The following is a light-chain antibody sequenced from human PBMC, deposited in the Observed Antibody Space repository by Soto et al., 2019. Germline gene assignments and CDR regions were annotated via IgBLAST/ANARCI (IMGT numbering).Light chain of an antibody. CDR2: WAS. Sequence: DIVMTQSPDSLAVSLGERATNNCKSSQSVLYSSNNENYLAWYQQKPGQPPKLLIYWASNRESGVPDRFSGSGSGTDFTLTISSLQAEDVAVYYCQQYYSSPLTFGGGTKVEIK. CDR1: QSVLYSSNNENY. CDR3: QQYYSSPLT. V-gene: IGKV4-1*01. J-gene: IGKJ4*01.